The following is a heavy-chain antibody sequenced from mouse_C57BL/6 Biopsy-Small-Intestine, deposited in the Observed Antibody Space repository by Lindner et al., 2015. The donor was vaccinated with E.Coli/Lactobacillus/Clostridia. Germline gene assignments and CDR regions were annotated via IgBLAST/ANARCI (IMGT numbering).Heavy chain of an antibody. Sequence: VQLQESGPELVKPGASVKISCKASGYSFTDYNMNWVEQSNGKSLEWIGVINPNYGTTSYNQKFKGKATLTVDQSSSTAYMQLNSLTSEDSAVYYCARSKTTVPHYFDYWGQGTTLTVSS. V-gene: IGHV1-39*01. CDR3: ARSKTTVPHYFDY. CDR2: INPNYGTT. D-gene: IGHD1-1*01. CDR1: GYSFTDYN. J-gene: IGHJ2*01.